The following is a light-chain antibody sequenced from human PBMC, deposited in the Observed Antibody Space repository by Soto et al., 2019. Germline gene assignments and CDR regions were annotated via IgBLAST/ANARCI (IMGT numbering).Light chain of an antibody. CDR3: QQSYSTPF. CDR1: QSISNY. V-gene: IGKV1-39*01. Sequence: EIQMTQSPSSLSASVGDRVTITCRASQSISNYLNWYQQKPGQAPKLLIYAASNLQSGVPSRLGGSGSGTDFTLTISGLQPEDFAIYYCQQSYSTPFFGQGTKLEIK. CDR2: AAS. J-gene: IGKJ2*01.